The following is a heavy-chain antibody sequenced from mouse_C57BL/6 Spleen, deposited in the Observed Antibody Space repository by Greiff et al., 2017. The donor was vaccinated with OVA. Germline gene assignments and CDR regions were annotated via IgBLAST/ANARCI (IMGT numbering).Heavy chain of an antibody. CDR3: AREVVPYYGSSYGFAY. D-gene: IGHD1-1*01. J-gene: IGHJ3*01. Sequence: EVQLQQSGPELVKPGASVKISCKASGYTFTDYYMNWVKQSHGKSLEWIGDINPNNGGTSYNQKFKGKATLTVDKSSSTAYMELRSLTSEDSAVYYCAREVVPYYGSSYGFAYWGQGTLVTVSA. CDR2: INPNNGGT. CDR1: GYTFTDYY. V-gene: IGHV1-26*01.